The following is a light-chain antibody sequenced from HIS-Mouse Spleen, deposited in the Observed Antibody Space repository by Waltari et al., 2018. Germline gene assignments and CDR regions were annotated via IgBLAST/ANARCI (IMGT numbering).Light chain of an antibody. J-gene: IGKJ2*01. CDR3: QQYGSSPPDT. V-gene: IGKV3-20*01. CDR1: QRVSSSY. Sequence: EIVLTQSPGTLSLSPGERATLACRASQRVSSSYLAWDQQKPGQAPRRLIYGASSRATGIPDRFSGSGSGTDFTLTISRLEPEDFAVYYCQQYGSSPPDTFGQGTKLEIK. CDR2: GAS.